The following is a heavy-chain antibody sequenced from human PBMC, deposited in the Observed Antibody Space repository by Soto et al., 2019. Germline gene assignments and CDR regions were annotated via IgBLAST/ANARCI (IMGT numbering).Heavy chain of an antibody. CDR1: GYTFTTYA. CDR3: ARDGRYLYGSYSHYGMDV. J-gene: IGHJ6*02. CDR2: INVDNGNT. D-gene: IGHD4-4*01. V-gene: IGHV1-3*01. Sequence: QIQLVQSGADVRKPGASVKVSCTASGYTFTTYAMHWVRQAPGQRPEWMGWINVDNGNTKYSQNCQGRVTITRDTPASTGYLELSGMTYGDTGVYFCARDGRYLYGSYSHYGMDVWGQGTTVIVSS.